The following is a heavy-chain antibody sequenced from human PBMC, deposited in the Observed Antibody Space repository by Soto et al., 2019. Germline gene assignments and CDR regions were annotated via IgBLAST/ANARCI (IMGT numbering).Heavy chain of an antibody. Sequence: SETLSLTCTVTGDSISSRSYYWGWIRQPPGKGLDWIGSIYYSGSTYNNPSLRSRVSMSIDTSKDQFSLKLKSVTAADTALYFCAKQRTSVVPEAYFEVWGPVSLVTVSS. CDR1: GDSISSRSYY. V-gene: IGHV4-39*01. CDR3: AKQRTSVVPEAYFEV. CDR2: IYYSGST. J-gene: IGHJ4*02. D-gene: IGHD2-21*01.